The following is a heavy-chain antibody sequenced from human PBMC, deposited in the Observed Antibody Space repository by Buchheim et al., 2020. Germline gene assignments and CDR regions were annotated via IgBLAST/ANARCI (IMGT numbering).Heavy chain of an antibody. CDR1: GFTFSNSW. J-gene: IGHJ4*02. V-gene: IGHV3-7*01. D-gene: IGHD3-9*01. Sequence: EVQLVESGGGLVQPGGSLRVSCAASGFTFSNSWMGWVRQAPGQGLEWVANIHHDGSETYYADSVKGRFTISRDNAQKSLYLQMNSLRVEDTGLYYCATIRGTFDYWGQGSL. CDR2: IHHDGSET. CDR3: ATIRGTFDY.